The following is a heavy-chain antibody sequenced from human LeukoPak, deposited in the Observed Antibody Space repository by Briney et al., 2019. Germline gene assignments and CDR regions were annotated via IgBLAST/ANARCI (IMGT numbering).Heavy chain of an antibody. CDR2: IIPVIDVT. V-gene: IGHV1-69*04. CDR3: ARGVDLHYFDY. CDR1: GGTFSSDA. J-gene: IGHJ4*02. Sequence: GASVKVSCKASGGTFSSDAISWVRQAPGQGLEWMGRIIPVIDVTNYAQNFQGRVTITADKSTSTAYMELSSLTSEDTAVYYCARGVDLHYFDYWGQGTLVTASS. D-gene: IGHD3-3*01.